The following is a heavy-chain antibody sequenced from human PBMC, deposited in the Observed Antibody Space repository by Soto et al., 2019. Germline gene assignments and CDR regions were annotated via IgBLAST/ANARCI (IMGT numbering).Heavy chain of an antibody. Sequence: SETLSLTCTVSGGSISSYYWSWIRQPPGKGLEWIGYIYYSGSTNYNPSLKSRVTISVDTSKNQFSLKLSSVTAADTAVYYCARVRESSRLFDYWGQGTLVTVS. D-gene: IGHD6-13*01. CDR1: GGSISSYY. CDR2: IYYSGST. J-gene: IGHJ4*02. CDR3: ARVRESSRLFDY. V-gene: IGHV4-59*01.